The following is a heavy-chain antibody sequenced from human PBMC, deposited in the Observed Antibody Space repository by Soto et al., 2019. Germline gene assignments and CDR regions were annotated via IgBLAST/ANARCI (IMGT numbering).Heavy chain of an antibody. Sequence: SGESLKISCKGSGYSFTSYWISWVRQMPGKGLEWMGIIYPGDSDTRYSPSFQGQVTISADKSISTAYLQWSSLKASDTAMYYCARQVDTARSGAFDIWGQGTMVTVSS. CDR3: ARQVDTARSGAFDI. D-gene: IGHD5-18*01. CDR1: GYSFTSYW. V-gene: IGHV5-51*01. J-gene: IGHJ3*02. CDR2: IYPGDSDT.